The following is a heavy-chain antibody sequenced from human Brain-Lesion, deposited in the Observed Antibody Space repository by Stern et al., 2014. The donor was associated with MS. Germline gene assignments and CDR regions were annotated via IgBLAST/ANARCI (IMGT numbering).Heavy chain of an antibody. V-gene: IGHV4-61*02. J-gene: IGHJ4*02. CDR3: ASGYRIFDY. CDR2: IHPSGSA. Sequence: VQLVESGPGLVKPSQTLSLTCTVSGGSISSGSDYWSWIRQPVGKGRGWIGVIHPSGSAFYPPSLKSGVPISTDTSMTQFSLELNPATAADTAIYYCASGYRIFDYWGQGILVTVSS. D-gene: IGHD5-18*01. CDR1: GGSISSGSDY.